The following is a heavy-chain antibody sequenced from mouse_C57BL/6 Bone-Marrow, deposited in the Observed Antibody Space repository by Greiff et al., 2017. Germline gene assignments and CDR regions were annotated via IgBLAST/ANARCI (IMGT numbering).Heavy chain of an antibody. CDR2: IDPNSGGT. D-gene: IGHD2-4*01. V-gene: IGHV1-62-3*01. Sequence: QVQLQQPGAELVKPGASVKLSCKASGYTFTSYWMHWVKQRPGRGLEWIGRIDPNSGGTKYNEKFKGKATLTADKSSSTAYMELRSLTSEDSAVYFGARYYDYDLYYFDYWGQGTTLTVSS. CDR3: ARYYDYDLYYFDY. CDR1: GYTFTSYW. J-gene: IGHJ2*01.